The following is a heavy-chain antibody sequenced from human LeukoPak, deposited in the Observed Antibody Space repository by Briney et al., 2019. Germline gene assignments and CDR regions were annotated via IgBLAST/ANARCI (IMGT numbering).Heavy chain of an antibody. D-gene: IGHD2-15*01. J-gene: IGHJ1*01. CDR2: MSYDGSDK. CDR1: GFTFSNYA. CDR3: AKDSNRQGYCSGGSCYPVFQN. V-gene: IGHV3-30*18. Sequence: GGSLRLSCAASGFTFSNYAMSWVRQAPGKGLEWVAVMSYDGSDKYFADSVKGRFTISRDNSKNTLYLQTNSLRAEDTAVYYCAKDSNRQGYCSGGSCYPVFQNWGQGTLVTVSS.